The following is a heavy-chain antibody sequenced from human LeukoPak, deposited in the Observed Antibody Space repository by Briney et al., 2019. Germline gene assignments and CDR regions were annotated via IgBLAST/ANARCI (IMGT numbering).Heavy chain of an antibody. CDR3: ARAWELLYYFDY. V-gene: IGHV3-30-3*01. D-gene: IGHD1-26*01. CDR1: GFTFSNVW. J-gene: IGHJ4*02. CDR2: ISYDGSNK. Sequence: GGSLRLSCAASGFTFSNVWMSWVRQAPGKGLEWVAVISYDGSNKYYADSVKGRFTISRDNSKNTLYLQMNSLRAEDTAVYYCARAWELLYYFDYWGQGTLVTVSS.